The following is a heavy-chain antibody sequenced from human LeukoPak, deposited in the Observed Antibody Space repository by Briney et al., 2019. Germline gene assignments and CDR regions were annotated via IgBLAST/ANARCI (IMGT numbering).Heavy chain of an antibody. Sequence: GGSLRLSCAASGFTFSSYAMHWVRQAPGKGLEWVAFIRYDGSNKYYADSVKGRFTISRDNSKNTLYLQMNSLRAEDTAVYYCAKDVLDSSGYYYGYFDYWGQGTLVTVSS. CDR3: AKDVLDSSGYYYGYFDY. V-gene: IGHV3-30*02. CDR2: IRYDGSNK. J-gene: IGHJ4*02. CDR1: GFTFSSYA. D-gene: IGHD3-22*01.